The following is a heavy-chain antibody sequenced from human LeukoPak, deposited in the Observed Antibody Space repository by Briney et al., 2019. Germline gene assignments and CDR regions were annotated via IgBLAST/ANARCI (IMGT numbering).Heavy chain of an antibody. CDR1: GFTFSSYW. V-gene: IGHV3-7*01. J-gene: IGHJ4*02. Sequence: GGSLGLSCVTSGFTFSSYWMSWVRQTPGKGLEWVANIDQDGSGKNYVDSVKGRLTISRDNAKNLLFLQMNSLRPEDTAVYYCAGGPGFLIDCWGQGTLVTVSS. CDR2: IDQDGSGK. D-gene: IGHD3-3*01. CDR3: AGGPGFLIDC.